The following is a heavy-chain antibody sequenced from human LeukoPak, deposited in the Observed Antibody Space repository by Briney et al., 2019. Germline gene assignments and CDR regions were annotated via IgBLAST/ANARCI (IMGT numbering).Heavy chain of an antibody. Sequence: SETLSLTCTVSGGSISGYYWNWIRQPAGKGLEWIGRIFHSGSTNYNPSLNSRVTMSVDTSKNQFSLKLSSVTAADTAVYFCARSADYTAYNWFDPWGQGTLVTVSS. CDR1: GGSISGYY. V-gene: IGHV4-4*07. CDR3: ARSADYTAYNWFDP. J-gene: IGHJ5*02. D-gene: IGHD4-11*01. CDR2: IFHSGST.